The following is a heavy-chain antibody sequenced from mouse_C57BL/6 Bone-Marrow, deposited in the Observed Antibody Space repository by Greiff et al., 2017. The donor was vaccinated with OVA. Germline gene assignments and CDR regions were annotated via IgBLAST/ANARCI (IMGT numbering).Heavy chain of an antibody. D-gene: IGHD1-1*01. CDR1: GYAFSSYW. J-gene: IGHJ2*01. Sequence: QVQLQQSGAELVKPGASVKISCKASGYAFSSYWMNWVKQRPGKGLEWIGQIYPGDGDTNYNGKFKGKATLTADKSSSTAYMQLSSLTSEDSAVYFCARPSYYYGSSYDFDYWGQGTTLTVSS. CDR2: IYPGDGDT. V-gene: IGHV1-80*01. CDR3: ARPSYYYGSSYDFDY.